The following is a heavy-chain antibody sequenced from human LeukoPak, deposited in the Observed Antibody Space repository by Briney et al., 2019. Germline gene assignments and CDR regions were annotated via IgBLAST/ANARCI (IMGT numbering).Heavy chain of an antibody. CDR2: ITASGTAM. V-gene: IGHV3-48*02. Sequence: GGSLRLSCAASGFTFSSYSMNWVRQAPGKRLEWVSHITASGTAMFYADSVKGRFTISRDNAKNSLYLQMNSLRDEDTAVYYCASSGSYRFDYWGQGTLVTVSS. D-gene: IGHD1-26*01. CDR1: GFTFSSYS. J-gene: IGHJ4*02. CDR3: ASSGSYRFDY.